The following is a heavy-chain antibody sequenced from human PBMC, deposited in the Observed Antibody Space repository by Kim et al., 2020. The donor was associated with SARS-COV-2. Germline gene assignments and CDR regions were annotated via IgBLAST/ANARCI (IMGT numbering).Heavy chain of an antibody. D-gene: IGHD1-26*01. Sequence: GGSLRLSCAASGFTFSNAWMSWVRQAPGKGLEWVGRIKSKTDGGTTDYAAPVKGRFTISRDDSKNTLYLQMNSLKTEDTAVYYCTTGVGATEEGAFDIWGQGTMVTVSS. CDR1: GFTFSNAW. CDR2: IKSKTDGGTT. J-gene: IGHJ3*02. CDR3: TTGVGATEEGAFDI. V-gene: IGHV3-15*01.